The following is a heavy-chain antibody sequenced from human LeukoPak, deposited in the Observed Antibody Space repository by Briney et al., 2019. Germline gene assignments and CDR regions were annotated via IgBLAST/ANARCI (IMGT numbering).Heavy chain of an antibody. CDR1: GFTFSSYG. CDR3: AKDPNFYYCMDV. CDR2: ISGRRDST. J-gene: IGHJ6*03. V-gene: IGHV3-23*01. Sequence: PGGTLRLSCAASGFTFSSYGMSWVRQAPGKGLEWVSTISGRRDSTSYADSVKVRFTISRDNSKNTLYLQMNSLRAEDTAVYYCAKDPNFYYCMDVWGKGTTVTVSS.